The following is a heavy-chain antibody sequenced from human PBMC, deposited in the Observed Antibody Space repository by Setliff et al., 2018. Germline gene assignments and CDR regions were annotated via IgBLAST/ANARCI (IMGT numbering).Heavy chain of an antibody. D-gene: IGHD6-19*01. V-gene: IGHV3-7*01. CDR1: GGSISYNY. J-gene: IGHJ4*02. CDR2: IKQDESEK. Sequence: LSLTCTVSGGSISYNYWSWIRQPPGKGLEWVANIKQDESEKHYADSVKGRFTISRDNSRNTLYLQMNSLSAEDTAVYYCARTCSGSTCHAGLDYWGQGIPVTVSS. CDR3: ARTCSGSTCHAGLDY.